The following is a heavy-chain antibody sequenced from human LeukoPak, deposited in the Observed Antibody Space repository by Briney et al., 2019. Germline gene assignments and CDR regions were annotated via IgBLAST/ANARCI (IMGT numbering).Heavy chain of an antibody. CDR1: GFTFSSYS. J-gene: IGHJ4*02. CDR2: ISSSSSTI. D-gene: IGHD3-22*01. CDR3: TRDRHNNNYDSRRPDQ. Sequence: GGSLRLSCAASGFTFSSYSMNWVRQAPGKGLEWVSYISSSSSTIYYADSVKGRFTISRDNAKNSLYLQMNSLRAEDTAVYYCTRDRHNNNYDSRRPDQWGQGTLVTVSS. V-gene: IGHV3-48*01.